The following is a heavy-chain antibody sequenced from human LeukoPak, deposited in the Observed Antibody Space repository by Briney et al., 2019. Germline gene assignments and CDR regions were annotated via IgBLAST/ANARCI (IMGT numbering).Heavy chain of an antibody. Sequence: GESLKISCKGSGYRFTSYWISWVRQMPGKGLEWMGRIDPSDSYTNYSPSFQGHVTISADKSISTAYLQWSSLKASDTAMYYCARHSYSSSWLGRFDWFDPWGQGTLVTVSS. D-gene: IGHD6-13*01. CDR1: GYRFTSYW. J-gene: IGHJ5*02. V-gene: IGHV5-10-1*01. CDR2: IDPSDSYT. CDR3: ARHSYSSSWLGRFDWFDP.